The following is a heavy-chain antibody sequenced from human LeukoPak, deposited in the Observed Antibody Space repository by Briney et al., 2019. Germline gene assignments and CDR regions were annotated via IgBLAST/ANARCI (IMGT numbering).Heavy chain of an antibody. J-gene: IGHJ4*02. V-gene: IGHV4-39*01. D-gene: IGHD3-22*01. CDR1: VGSFSGYY. CDR2: IYYSGST. CDR3: ARHGHDSSGYYYFDY. Sequence: SETLSLTCAVYVGSFSGYYWGWIRQPPGKGLEWIGSIYYSGSTYYNPSLKSRVTISVDTSKNQFSLKLSSVTAADTAVYYCARHGHDSSGYYYFDYWGQGTLVTVSS.